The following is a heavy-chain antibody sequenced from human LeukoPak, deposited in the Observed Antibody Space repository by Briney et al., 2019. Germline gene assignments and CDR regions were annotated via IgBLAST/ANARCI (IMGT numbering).Heavy chain of an antibody. CDR2: IKQDGTEE. V-gene: IGHV3-7*04. J-gene: IGHJ4*02. CDR1: GFTFINFW. CDR3: ARGDL. Sequence: GGSLRLSCAASGFTFINFWMTWVRQAPGKGLEWVANIKQDGTEEYYGDSVKGRFTISRDDAKNSLYLQMNSLRVEDTAIYFCARGDLWGQGTLVTVSS.